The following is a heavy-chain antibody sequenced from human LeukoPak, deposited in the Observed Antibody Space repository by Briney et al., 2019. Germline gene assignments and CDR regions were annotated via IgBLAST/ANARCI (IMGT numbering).Heavy chain of an antibody. V-gene: IGHV3-23*01. J-gene: IGHJ4*02. CDR3: AKDYYECRVDDVFFEY. CDR1: GLSFSNYA. D-gene: IGHD3-9*01. CDR2: ITSGFTT. Sequence: PGGSLRLSCAASGLSFSNYAMSRVRQAPGKGLEWISGITSGFTTYYADSVKGRFTISRDNSKNTFHLQMSSLRAEDTAIYYCAKDYYECRVDDVFFEYWGQGTLVTVSS.